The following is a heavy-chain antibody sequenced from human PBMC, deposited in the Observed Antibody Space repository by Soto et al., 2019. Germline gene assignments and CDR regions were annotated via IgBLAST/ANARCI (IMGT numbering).Heavy chain of an antibody. CDR1: GDSVSSNSAA. D-gene: IGHD5-12*01. Sequence: SQTLSLTCAISGDSVSSNSAAWNWIRQSPSRGLEWLGRTYYKSRWYTNYAVSVQSRITINPDTSTNQFSLQLSSVTAEDTAMYYCARAQSGYDDAFDIWGQGTMVTVSS. J-gene: IGHJ3*02. CDR2: TYYKSRWYT. CDR3: ARAQSGYDDAFDI. V-gene: IGHV6-1*01.